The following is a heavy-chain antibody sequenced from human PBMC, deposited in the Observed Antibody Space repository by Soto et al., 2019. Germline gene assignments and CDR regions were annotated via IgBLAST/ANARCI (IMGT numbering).Heavy chain of an antibody. CDR1: GFIFSDYA. CDR2: MGGANGDT. V-gene: IGHV3-23*01. D-gene: IGHD2-15*01. CDR3: AKDGVDHNSVWDPFDI. J-gene: IGHJ3*02. Sequence: VQMLESGGGLVQPGGSLRLSCAASGFIFSDYAMSWVRQAPGKGLEWVAGMGGANGDTYYAESVRGRFAIFRGNSKSTLFLQLNSLRAEDTAVYFCAKDGVDHNSVWDPFDIWGQGTLVTVSS.